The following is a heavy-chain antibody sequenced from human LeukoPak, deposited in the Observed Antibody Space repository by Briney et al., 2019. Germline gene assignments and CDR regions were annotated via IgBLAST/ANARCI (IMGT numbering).Heavy chain of an antibody. CDR3: ASGSYYDSSGDPIGY. CDR1: GGSISSCY. V-gene: IGHV4-59*01. D-gene: IGHD3-22*01. J-gene: IGHJ4*02. Sequence: PSETLSLTCTVSGGSISSCYWSWIRQPPGKGLEWMGYIYYSGSTNYNPSLKSRVTISVDTSKNQFSLKLSSVTAADTAVYYCASGSYYDSSGDPIGYWGQGTLVTVSS. CDR2: IYYSGST.